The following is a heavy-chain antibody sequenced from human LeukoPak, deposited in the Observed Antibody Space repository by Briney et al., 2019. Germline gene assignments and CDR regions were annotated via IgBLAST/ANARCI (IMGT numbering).Heavy chain of an antibody. Sequence: GGSLRLSCTASGFTFSTYGMHWVRQAPGKGLEWVTLISYDGSTKYYSDSVKGRFTLSRDNSKNTLYLQMNSLRAEDTAVYYCAKKTSYSSGWFDYWGQGTLVTVSS. D-gene: IGHD6-19*01. J-gene: IGHJ4*02. CDR3: AKKTSYSSGWFDY. CDR1: GFTFSTYG. V-gene: IGHV3-30*18. CDR2: ISYDGSTK.